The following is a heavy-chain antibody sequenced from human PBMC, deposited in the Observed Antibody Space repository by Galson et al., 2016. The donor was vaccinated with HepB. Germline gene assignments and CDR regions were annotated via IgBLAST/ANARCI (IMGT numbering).Heavy chain of an antibody. CDR2: ISHSGST. CDR1: GGSFSGYY. J-gene: IGHJ4*02. CDR3: TRMHSSSWTDYFDY. D-gene: IGHD6-13*01. V-gene: IGHV4-34*01. Sequence: ETLSLTCAVYGGSFSGYYWSWIRQPPGKGLEWIGEISHSGSTTYSPSLKSRVTISIDTSKNQFSLKMYSVTAADTAVYYRTRMHSSSWTDYFDYWGQGTLVTVSS.